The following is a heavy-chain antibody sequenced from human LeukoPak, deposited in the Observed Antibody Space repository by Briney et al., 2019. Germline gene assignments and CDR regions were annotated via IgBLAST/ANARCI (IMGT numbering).Heavy chain of an antibody. Sequence: GASVKVSCKASGYTFTSYDINWVRQATGQGLEWMGWMNPNSGNTGYAQKFQGRVTMTEDTSTDTAYMELSSLRSEDTAVYYCATDFRGSFYYFDYWGQGALVTVSS. CDR1: GYTFTSYD. D-gene: IGHD1-26*01. CDR3: ATDFRGSFYYFDY. V-gene: IGHV1-8*01. J-gene: IGHJ4*02. CDR2: MNPNSGNT.